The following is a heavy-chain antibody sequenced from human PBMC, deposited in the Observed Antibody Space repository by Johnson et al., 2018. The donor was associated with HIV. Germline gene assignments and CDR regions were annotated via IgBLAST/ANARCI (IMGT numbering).Heavy chain of an antibody. D-gene: IGHD6-6*01. V-gene: IGHV3-30*18. CDR1: GFTFSSYG. J-gene: IGHJ3*02. CDR2: ISYDGSNK. Sequence: QVQVVESGGGVVQPGRSLRLSCAASGFTFSSYGMHWVRQAPGKGLEWVAVISYDGSNKYYAESVKGRFTISRDNSKNTLYLQMNSLRAEDTAVYYCAKVRSSSSYGAFDIWGQGTMVTVSS. CDR3: AKVRSSSSYGAFDI.